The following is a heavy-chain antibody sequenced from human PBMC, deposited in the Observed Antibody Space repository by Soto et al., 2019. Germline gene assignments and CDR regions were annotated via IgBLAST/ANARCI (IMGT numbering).Heavy chain of an antibody. CDR3: ARDLLLAYCGGDCYSPDYYYYYYGMDV. CDR2: ISYDGSNK. Sequence: PGGSLRLSCAASGFTFSSYAMHWVRQAPGKGLEWVAVISYDGSNKYYADSVKGRFTISRDNSKNTLYLQMNSLRAEDTAVYYCARDLLLAYCGGDCYSPDYYYYYYGMDVWGQGTTVTVSS. CDR1: GFTFSSYA. J-gene: IGHJ6*02. D-gene: IGHD2-21*02. V-gene: IGHV3-30-3*01.